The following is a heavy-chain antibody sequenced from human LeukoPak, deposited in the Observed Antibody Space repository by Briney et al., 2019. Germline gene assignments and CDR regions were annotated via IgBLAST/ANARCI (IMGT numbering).Heavy chain of an antibody. CDR2: ISSSGSTI. D-gene: IGHD3-9*01. Sequence: GGSLRLSCAASGFTFSSYEMNWVRQAPGKGLEWVSYISSSGSTIYHADSVKGRFTISRDNAKNSLYLQMNSLRAEDTAIYYCARTDIFTGYSPFYWGQGTLVTVSS. CDR3: ARTDIFTGYSPFY. J-gene: IGHJ4*02. V-gene: IGHV3-48*03. CDR1: GFTFSSYE.